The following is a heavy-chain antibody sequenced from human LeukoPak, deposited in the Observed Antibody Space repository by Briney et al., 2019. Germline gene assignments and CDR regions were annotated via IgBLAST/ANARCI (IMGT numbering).Heavy chain of an antibody. D-gene: IGHD6-13*01. CDR3: AWAAAGLDY. J-gene: IGHJ4*02. V-gene: IGHV3-30*03. CDR2: ISYDGSNK. Sequence: GGSLRLSCAASGFTFSNYDMHWVRQAPGKGLEWVAVISYDGSNKYYADSVKGRFTISRDNSKNTLYLQMNSLRAEDTAVYYCAWAAAGLDYWGQGTLVTVSS. CDR1: GFTFSNYD.